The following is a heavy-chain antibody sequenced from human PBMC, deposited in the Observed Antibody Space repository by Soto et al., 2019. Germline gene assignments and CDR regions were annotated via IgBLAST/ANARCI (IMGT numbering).Heavy chain of an antibody. CDR2: IYYSGST. J-gene: IGHJ5*02. Sequence: SETLSLTCTVSGGSISSGDYYWSWIRQPPGKGLEWIGYIYYSGSTYYNPSLKSRVTISVDTSKNQFSLKLSSVTAADTAVYYCARGGTSANDKPKYYDFWSGYSPNNWFDPWGQGTLVTVSS. CDR1: GGSISSGDYY. D-gene: IGHD3-3*01. CDR3: ARGGTSANDKPKYYDFWSGYSPNNWFDP. V-gene: IGHV4-30-4*01.